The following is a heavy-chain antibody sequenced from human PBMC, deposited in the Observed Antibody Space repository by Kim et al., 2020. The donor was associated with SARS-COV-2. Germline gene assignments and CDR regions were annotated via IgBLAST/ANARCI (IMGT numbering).Heavy chain of an antibody. J-gene: IGHJ5*02. D-gene: IGHD1-26*01. V-gene: IGHV1-69*01. CDR3: ARLSRSGSYLSDWFDP. Sequence: KFRGRVTITADESTSTAYMELSSLRSEDTAVYYCARLSRSGSYLSDWFDPWGQGTLVTVSS.